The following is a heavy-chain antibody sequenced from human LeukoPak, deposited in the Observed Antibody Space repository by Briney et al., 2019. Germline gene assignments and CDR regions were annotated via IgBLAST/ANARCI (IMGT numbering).Heavy chain of an antibody. D-gene: IGHD3-10*01. J-gene: IGHJ6*03. V-gene: IGHV3-21*04. CDR3: ARSNSPAPILWFGENHYYYYMDV. Sequence: PGGSLRLSCAASGFTFSSYSMNWVRQAPGKGLEWVSSISSSSSYIYYADSVKGRFTISRDNAKNSLYLQMNSLRAEDTALYYCARSNSPAPILWFGENHYYYYMDVWGKGTTVTVSS. CDR1: GFTFSSYS. CDR2: ISSSSSYI.